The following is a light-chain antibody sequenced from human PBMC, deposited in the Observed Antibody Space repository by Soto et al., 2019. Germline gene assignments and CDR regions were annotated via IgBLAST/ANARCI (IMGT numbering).Light chain of an antibody. CDR3: NSYTSSGTYV. CDR2: DVS. CDR1: SSDVGLYSY. V-gene: IGLV2-14*03. Sequence: SVLTQPASVSGSPGQSITISCTGTSSDVGLYSYVSWYRHLPGKAPELIIYDVSNRPSGVSNRFSGSKSANTASLTISGLQAEDEADYYCNSYTSSGTYVFGTGTKVTV. J-gene: IGLJ1*01.